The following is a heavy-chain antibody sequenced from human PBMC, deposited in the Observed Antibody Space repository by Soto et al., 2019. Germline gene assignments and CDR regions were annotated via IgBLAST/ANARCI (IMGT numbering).Heavy chain of an antibody. D-gene: IGHD2-15*01. CDR2: LFWDDDD. CDR1: GFSLSTSGVG. J-gene: IGHJ4*02. Sequence: QITLKESGPTLVKPTQTLTLTCTFSGFSLSTSGVGVGWIRQPPGKALEWLALLFWDDDDRYSPSLKSRITITKDTSKDQVVLTMTNMDPVDTATYFCAHLAFCGGSCYYFDYWGLGTLVTVSS. CDR3: AHLAFCGGSCYYFDY. V-gene: IGHV2-5*02.